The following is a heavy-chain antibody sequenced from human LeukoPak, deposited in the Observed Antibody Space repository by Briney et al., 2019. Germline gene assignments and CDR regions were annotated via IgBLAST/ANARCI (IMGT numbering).Heavy chain of an antibody. V-gene: IGHV4-39*02. D-gene: IGHD6-6*01. CDR3: AREYTSSSHDF. J-gene: IGHJ4*02. CDR1: GGSINNSPYL. CDR2: IYYPGTA. Sequence: SETLSLTCTVSGGSINNSPYLWAWIRQPPGKGLEWIGNIYYPGTANYNPPLKSRLTISVDTSKNQFSLKVNSVTAEDTAVYYCAREYTSSSHDFWGQGTLVTVSS.